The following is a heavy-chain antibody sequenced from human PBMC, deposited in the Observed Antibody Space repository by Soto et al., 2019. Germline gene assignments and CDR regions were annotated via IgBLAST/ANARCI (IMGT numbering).Heavy chain of an antibody. CDR3: GAGQFFSDY. J-gene: IGHJ4*02. Sequence: QVQLVESGGGVVQPGRSLRLSCAASGFTFSSYGMHWVRQAPGKGLEWVALISFDGSNTYYADSVKGRFTISRDNSQNTLYLQMHSLRAEDTSLYYCGAGQFFSDYWGQGDLVTVSS. CDR1: GFTFSSYG. CDR2: ISFDGSNT. V-gene: IGHV3-30*03. D-gene: IGHD6-19*01.